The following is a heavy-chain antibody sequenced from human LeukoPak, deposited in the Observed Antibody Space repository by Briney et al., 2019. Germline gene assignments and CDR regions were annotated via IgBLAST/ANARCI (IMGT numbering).Heavy chain of an antibody. CDR3: ASARSGVVPAATNLYNWFDP. J-gene: IGHJ5*02. Sequence: GASVKVSCKASGYTFTGYYMHWVRQAPGQGLVWMGRINPNSGGTNYAQKFQGRVTMTRDTSISTAYMELSRLRSDDTAVYYCASARSGVVPAATNLYNWFDPWGQGTLVTVSS. CDR1: GYTFTGYY. V-gene: IGHV1-2*06. CDR2: INPNSGGT. D-gene: IGHD2-2*01.